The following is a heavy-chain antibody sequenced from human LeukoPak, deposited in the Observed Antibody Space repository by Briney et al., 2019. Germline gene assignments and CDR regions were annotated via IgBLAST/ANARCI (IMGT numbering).Heavy chain of an antibody. CDR1: GGSFSDYY. J-gene: IGHJ4*02. Sequence: SETLSLTFAVYGGSFSDYYWSWIRQTPGKGLEWIGEINHSGNTNYNPSLKSRVTISIDTSKNQFSLRLSSVTAADTAVYYCARERAGLWGQGTLVTVSS. CDR3: ARERAGL. V-gene: IGHV4-34*01. CDR2: INHSGNT. D-gene: IGHD6-19*01.